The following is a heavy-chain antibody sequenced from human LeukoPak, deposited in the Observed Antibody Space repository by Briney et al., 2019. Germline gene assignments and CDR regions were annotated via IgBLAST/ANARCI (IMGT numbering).Heavy chain of an antibody. Sequence: GGSLRLSCAASGFTVSSNSMSWVRQAPGKGLEWVSVIYSGGTTYYADTVKGRFTISKDNSKNTLYLQMNSLRAEDTAVYYCARDLYVDIVAPSGMDVWGQGTTVTVSS. CDR1: GFTVSSNS. J-gene: IGHJ6*02. D-gene: IGHD5-12*01. V-gene: IGHV3-66*01. CDR3: ARDLYVDIVAPSGMDV. CDR2: IYSGGTT.